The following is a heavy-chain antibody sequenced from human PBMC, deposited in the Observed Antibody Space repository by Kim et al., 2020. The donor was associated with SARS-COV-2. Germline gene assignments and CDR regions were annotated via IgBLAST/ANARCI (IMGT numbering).Heavy chain of an antibody. CDR2: INGDNGNA. Sequence: ASVKVSCKASGYTFTSYAMHWVRQAPGQRLEWMGWINGDNGNAKYSQNFQGRVTMTRDRSANTAYMELSSLRSEDTAVYYCARLQGGSPGYWGQGTLVTVSS. CDR1: GYTFTSYA. V-gene: IGHV1-3*01. CDR3: ARLQGGSPGY. D-gene: IGHD3-10*01. J-gene: IGHJ4*02.